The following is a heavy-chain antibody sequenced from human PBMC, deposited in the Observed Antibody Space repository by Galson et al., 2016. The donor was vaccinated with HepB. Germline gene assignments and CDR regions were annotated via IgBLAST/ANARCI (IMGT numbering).Heavy chain of an antibody. CDR2: ISGSGAIT. D-gene: IGHD3-9*01. J-gene: IGHJ4*02. CDR1: GFTFRSYA. V-gene: IGHV3-23*01. CDR3: AKNGHFDILTGFFVNDY. Sequence: SLRLSCAASGFTFRSYAITWVRQAPEKGLEWVSTISGSGAITYYAGSVKGRFTISRDNSKNTLYLQMNSLRAEDTAVYYCAKNGHFDILTGFFVNDYWGQGTLVTVSS.